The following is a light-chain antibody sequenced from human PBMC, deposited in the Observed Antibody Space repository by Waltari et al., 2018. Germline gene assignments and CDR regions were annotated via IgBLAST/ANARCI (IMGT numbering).Light chain of an antibody. CDR2: DAS. J-gene: IGKJ1*01. CDR1: QSISRY. V-gene: IGKV3-20*01. CDR3: QNYGSLPAT. Sequence: EIMLTQSPGTLSLSPGERATLSCRASQSISRYLAWYQHKPGQAPRLLIYDASSRATGIPDRFSVSGSGTDFSLTISRLEPEDFAVYYCQNYGSLPATFGQGTKVEIK.